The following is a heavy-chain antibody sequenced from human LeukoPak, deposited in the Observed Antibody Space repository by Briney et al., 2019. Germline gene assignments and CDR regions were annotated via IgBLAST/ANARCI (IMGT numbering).Heavy chain of an antibody. CDR3: ARGDYYDTSDYYTDAFDV. D-gene: IGHD3-22*01. J-gene: IGHJ3*01. V-gene: IGHV3-7*01. Sequence: PGGSLRLSCAASGFTFSRYWMSWVRQAPGKGLEWVADIKEDGSEAYYLDSVKGRFAMSRDNAKNSVYLQMNSLRVEDTAVYYCARGDYYDTSDYYTDAFDVWGQGTMVTVSS. CDR1: GFTFSRYW. CDR2: IKEDGSEA.